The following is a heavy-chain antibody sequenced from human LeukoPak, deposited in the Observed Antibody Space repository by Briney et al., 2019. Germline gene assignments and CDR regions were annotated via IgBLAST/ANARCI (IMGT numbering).Heavy chain of an antibody. CDR2: ISGSGGST. D-gene: IGHD6-19*01. Sequence: GGSLRLSCAASGFTFSSYAMSWVRQAPGKGLERVSAISGSGGSTYYADPVKGRFTISRDNSKNTLYLQMNSLRAEDTAVYYCAKDRHGAVAGSALDYWGQGTLVTVSS. CDR1: GFTFSSYA. J-gene: IGHJ4*02. V-gene: IGHV3-23*01. CDR3: AKDRHGAVAGSALDY.